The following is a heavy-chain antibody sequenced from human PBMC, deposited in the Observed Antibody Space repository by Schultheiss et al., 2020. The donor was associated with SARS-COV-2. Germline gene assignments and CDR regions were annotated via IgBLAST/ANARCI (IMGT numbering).Heavy chain of an antibody. CDR3: AKEHSSSSLWYFDS. Sequence: GGSLRLSCAASGKFTFSSYGMHWVRQAPGKGLEWVAGLSHSGSTQYYADSVMGRFTISRDNSKNTLYLQMDSLKTEDTAVYLCAKEHSSSSLWYFDSWGQGTLVTVSS. V-gene: IGHV3-30*18. CDR1: GKFTFSSYG. J-gene: IGHJ4*02. CDR2: LSHSGSTQ. D-gene: IGHD6-6*01.